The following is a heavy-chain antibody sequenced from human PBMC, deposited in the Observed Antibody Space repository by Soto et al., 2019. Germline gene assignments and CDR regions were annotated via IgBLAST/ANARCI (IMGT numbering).Heavy chain of an antibody. Sequence: SETLSLTCTVSGGSVISGSYYWSWIRQPPGKGLEWIGYIYYSGSTNYNPSLKSRVTISVDTSKNQFSLKLTSVTAADTAVYYCAREVFTGLGSYWGQGTLVTVSS. V-gene: IGHV4-61*01. D-gene: IGHD1-1*01. CDR2: IYYSGST. CDR1: GGSVISGSYY. CDR3: AREVFTGLGSY. J-gene: IGHJ4*02.